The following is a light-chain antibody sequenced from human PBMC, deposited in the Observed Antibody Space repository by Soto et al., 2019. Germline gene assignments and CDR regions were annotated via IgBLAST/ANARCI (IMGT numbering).Light chain of an antibody. J-gene: IGLJ3*02. CDR2: RSD. CDR1: SSNIGSNY. Sequence: QSVLTQPPSASVTPGQRVTISCSGSSSNIGSNYVFWYQQLPGTAPKLLIYRSDQRPSGVPDRFSGSKSGTSASLAISGLRSEDEADYYCAAWDDGLSGWVFGGGTKLTVL. V-gene: IGLV1-47*01. CDR3: AAWDDGLSGWV.